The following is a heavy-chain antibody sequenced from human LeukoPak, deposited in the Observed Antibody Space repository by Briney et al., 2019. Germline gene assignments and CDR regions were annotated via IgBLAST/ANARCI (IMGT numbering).Heavy chain of an antibody. CDR3: ASGGPTRGTLDY. CDR1: GFTISNYA. D-gene: IGHD1-26*01. V-gene: IGHV3-30*04. Sequence: GTLRLSCAASGFTISNYAIHWVRQPPGKGLEWVAVIVHDGSQQYYTDSVRGRFTISRDISKNTLYLQMNSLRVEDTAVYYCASGGPTRGTLDYWGQGTLVTVSS. J-gene: IGHJ4*02. CDR2: IVHDGSQQ.